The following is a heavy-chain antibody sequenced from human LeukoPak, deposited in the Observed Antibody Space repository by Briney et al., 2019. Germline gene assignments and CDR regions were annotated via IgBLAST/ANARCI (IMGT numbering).Heavy chain of an antibody. V-gene: IGHV1-2*02. D-gene: IGHD5-18*01. Sequence: ASVKVSCKASGYTFTSCGISWVRQAPGQGLEWMGWINPNSGGTNYAQKFQGRVTLTRDTSISTAYMELSRLRSDDTAVYYCARGVLRDTWIQLWSRFDPWGQGTLVTVSS. CDR3: ARGVLRDTWIQLWSRFDP. CDR1: GYTFTSCG. J-gene: IGHJ5*02. CDR2: INPNSGGT.